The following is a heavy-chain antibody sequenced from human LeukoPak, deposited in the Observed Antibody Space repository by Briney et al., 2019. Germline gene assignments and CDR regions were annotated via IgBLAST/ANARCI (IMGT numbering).Heavy chain of an antibody. CDR1: GFTFSSYA. J-gene: IGHJ6*03. CDR3: AKIGYSGSGVGYYMDV. D-gene: IGHD3-10*01. Sequence: PGRSLRLSCAASGFTFSSYAMHWVRQAPGKGLEWVAVISYDGSNKYYADSVKGRFTISRDNSKNTLYLQMNSLRAEDTAVYYCAKIGYSGSGVGYYMDVWGKGTTVTISS. V-gene: IGHV3-30*04. CDR2: ISYDGSNK.